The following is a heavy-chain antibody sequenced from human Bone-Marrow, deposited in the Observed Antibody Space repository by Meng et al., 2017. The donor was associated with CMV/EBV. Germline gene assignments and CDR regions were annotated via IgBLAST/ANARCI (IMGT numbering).Heavy chain of an antibody. CDR1: GFTFSDYY. Sequence: GSLRLSCAASGFTFSDYYMSWIRQAPGKGLEWVSYISSSGSTIYYADSVKGRFTISRDNAKNSLYLQMNSLRAEDTAVYYCARDRIAAAGTLMGSMDVWGQGTTVTVSS. V-gene: IGHV3-11*04. J-gene: IGHJ6*02. CDR3: ARDRIAAAGTLMGSMDV. CDR2: ISSSGSTI. D-gene: IGHD6-13*01.